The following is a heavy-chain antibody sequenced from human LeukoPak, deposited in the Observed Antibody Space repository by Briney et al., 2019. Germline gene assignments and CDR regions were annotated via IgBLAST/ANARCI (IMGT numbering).Heavy chain of an antibody. V-gene: IGHV3-15*01. J-gene: IGHJ3*02. CDR1: GFTFSNAW. D-gene: IGHD1-26*01. CDR2: IKSKTDGGTT. Sequence: GGSLRLFCAASGFTFSNAWMSWVRQAPGKGLEWVGRIKSKTDGGTTGYAAPVKGRFTISRDDSKNTLYLQVNSLKTEDTAVYYCTTPSGSYWKAFDIWGQGTMVTVSS. CDR3: TTPSGSYWKAFDI.